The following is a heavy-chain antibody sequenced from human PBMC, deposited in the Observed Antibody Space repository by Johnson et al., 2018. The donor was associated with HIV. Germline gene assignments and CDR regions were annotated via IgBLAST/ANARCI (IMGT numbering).Heavy chain of an antibody. D-gene: IGHD1-14*01. CDR3: ATRDPTYRPGAFDI. CDR2: FYSGDST. CDR1: GFTVSSNY. J-gene: IGHJ3*02. Sequence: VQLVESGGGLVQPGGSLRLSCAASGFTVSSNYMSWVRQAPGKGLEWVSTFYSGDSTYYADSVKGRFTISRDNAKNSLYLQMSSLRVEDTAVYYCATRDPTYRPGAFDIWGQGTTVTVSS. V-gene: IGHV3-66*01.